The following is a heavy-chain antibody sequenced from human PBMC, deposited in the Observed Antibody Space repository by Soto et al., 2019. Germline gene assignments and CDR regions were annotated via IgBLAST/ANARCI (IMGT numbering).Heavy chain of an antibody. CDR3: AKDSTYYDFWSGPDAFDI. CDR1: GFTFSSYA. CDR2: ISGSGGST. V-gene: IGHV3-23*01. D-gene: IGHD3-3*01. Sequence: GGSLRLSCAASGFTFSSYAMSWVRQAPGKGLEWVSAISGSGGSTYYADSVKGRFTISRDNSKNTLYLQMNSLRAEDTAAYYFAKDSTYYDFWSGPDAFDIWGQGTMVTVSS. J-gene: IGHJ3*02.